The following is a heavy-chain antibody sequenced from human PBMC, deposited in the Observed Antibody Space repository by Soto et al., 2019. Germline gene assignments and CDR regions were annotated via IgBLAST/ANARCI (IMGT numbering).Heavy chain of an antibody. J-gene: IGHJ4*02. CDR1: GFTFSSYG. CDR2: IWYDGSKK. D-gene: IGHD3-22*01. CDR3: ARTGDDSSGSYYFDY. V-gene: IGHV3-33*01. Sequence: GGSLRLSGEASGFTFSSYGIHWVRQAPGKGLEWVAVIWYDGSKKNYADSVKGRFTISRDNSKNTLYLQMNSLKAEDTAVYYCARTGDDSSGSYYFDYWGQGTLVTVSS.